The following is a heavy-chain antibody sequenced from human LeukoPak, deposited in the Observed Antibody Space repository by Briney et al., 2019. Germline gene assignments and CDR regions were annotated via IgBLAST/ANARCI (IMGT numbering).Heavy chain of an antibody. CDR2: LSNSGGDT. J-gene: IGHJ4*02. CDR3: AKVWAVKGGNSDPTQFDS. Sequence: GSLRLSCAASGFSFSSYAMSWVRQAPGEGLEWVSGLSNSGGDTIYADSVKGRFTISRDNSKNTLFLQMNSLRPEDTAVYYCAKVWAVKGGNSDPTQFDSWGQGTLVTVSS. V-gene: IGHV3-23*01. D-gene: IGHD4-23*01. CDR1: GFSFSSYA.